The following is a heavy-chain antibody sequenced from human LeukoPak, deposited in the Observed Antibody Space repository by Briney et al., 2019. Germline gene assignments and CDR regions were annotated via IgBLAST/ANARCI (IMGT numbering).Heavy chain of an antibody. Sequence: ASVKVSCKASGYTFASYYMHWVRQAPGQGLEWMGIINPSGGSTSYAQKFQGRVTMTRDMSTSTVYMELSRLRSEDTAVYYCARDPVGATPLDYWGQGTLVTVSS. CDR1: GYTFASYY. CDR2: INPSGGST. J-gene: IGHJ4*02. V-gene: IGHV1-46*01. D-gene: IGHD1-26*01. CDR3: ARDPVGATPLDY.